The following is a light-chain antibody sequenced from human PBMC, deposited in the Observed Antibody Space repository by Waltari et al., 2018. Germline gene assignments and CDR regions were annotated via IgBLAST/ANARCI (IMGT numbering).Light chain of an antibody. Sequence: QTVVTQEPSLSVSPGGTVTLTCGLRSGSVSTWYYPSWYQQTPGQAPRTLIYSTNTRSSGVPDRFSGSILGNKAALTITGAQADDESDYYCVLYMGSGIWVFGGGTKLTVL. CDR2: STN. V-gene: IGLV8-61*01. CDR3: VLYMGSGIWV. CDR1: SGSVSTWYY. J-gene: IGLJ3*02.